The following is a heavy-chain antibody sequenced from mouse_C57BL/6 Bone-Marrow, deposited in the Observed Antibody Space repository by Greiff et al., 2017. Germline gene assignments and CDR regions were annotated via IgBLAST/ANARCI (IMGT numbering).Heavy chain of an antibody. V-gene: IGHV1-42*01. CDR1: GYSFTGYY. CDR3: ARGAWFAY. J-gene: IGHJ3*01. Sequence: VQRVESGPELVKPGASVKISCKASGYSFTGYYMNWVKQSPEKSLEWIGEINPSTGGTTYNQKFKAKATLTVDKSSSTAYMQLKSLTSEDSAVYYCARGAWFAYWGQGTLVTVSA. CDR2: INPSTGGT.